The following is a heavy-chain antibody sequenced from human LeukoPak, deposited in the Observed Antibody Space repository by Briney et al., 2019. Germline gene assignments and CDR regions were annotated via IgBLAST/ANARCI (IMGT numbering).Heavy chain of an antibody. D-gene: IGHD1-14*01. CDR2: ISWNSGSI. V-gene: IGHV3-9*01. J-gene: IGHJ4*02. Sequence: PGRSLRLSCAASGFTFDDYAMHWVRQAPGKGLEWVSGISWNSGSIGYADSVKGRFTISRDSAKNSLYLQMNSLRAEDTALYYCAKAPDSHTYTYYFDYWGQGTLVTVSS. CDR1: GFTFDDYA. CDR3: AKAPDSHTYTYYFDY.